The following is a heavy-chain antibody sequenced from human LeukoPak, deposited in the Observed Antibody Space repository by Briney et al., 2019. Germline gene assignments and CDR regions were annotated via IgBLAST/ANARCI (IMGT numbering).Heavy chain of an antibody. V-gene: IGHV3-11*01. Sequence: GGSLRLSCAASGFTFSDYYMGWIRQAPGKGLEWVSDISPGGSSISYADSVKGRFTISRDNAKSSLYLRMNNLRVEDTAVYYCARRSSLDYWGQGALVTVSS. CDR3: ARRSSLDY. CDR1: GFTFSDYY. D-gene: IGHD6-13*01. J-gene: IGHJ4*02. CDR2: ISPGGSSI.